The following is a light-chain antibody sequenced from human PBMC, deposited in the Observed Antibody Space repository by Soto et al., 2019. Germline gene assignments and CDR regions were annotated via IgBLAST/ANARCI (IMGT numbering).Light chain of an antibody. CDR1: SSDVGGYNY. Sequence: QSALTQHASVSGSPGQSITISCTGTSSDVGGYNYVSWYQQHPGKAPKLMIYAVSDRPSGVSNRFSGSKSGNTASLTISGLQAEDEADYYCSSYTSSSTLVVFGVGTQLTVL. J-gene: IGLJ2*01. CDR3: SSYTSSSTLVV. CDR2: AVS. V-gene: IGLV2-14*01.